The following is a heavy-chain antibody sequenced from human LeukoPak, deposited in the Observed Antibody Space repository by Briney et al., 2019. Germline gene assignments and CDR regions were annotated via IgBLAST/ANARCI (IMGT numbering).Heavy chain of an antibody. D-gene: IGHD6-13*01. Sequence: SETLSLTCTVSDDSISDYYRGWIRQPPGKGLEWIGYFHNSGTSTYNPSLKSRVTISADTSKNQFSLKLNSLTTADTAVYYCARVGSSSWYGGYYFDYWGQGTLVTVSS. CDR2: FHNSGTS. V-gene: IGHV4-59*01. CDR3: ARVGSSSWYGGYYFDY. J-gene: IGHJ4*02. CDR1: DDSISDYY.